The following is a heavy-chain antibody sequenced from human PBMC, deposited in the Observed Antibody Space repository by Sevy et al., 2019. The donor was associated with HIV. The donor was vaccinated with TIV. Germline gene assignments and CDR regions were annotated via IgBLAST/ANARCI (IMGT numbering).Heavy chain of an antibody. V-gene: IGHV1-18*01. CDR2: ISAYNGNT. CDR1: GYTFTCYG. CDR3: ARGMYDYVWGSYRPPMSFDY. J-gene: IGHJ4*02. D-gene: IGHD3-16*02. Sequence: ASVKVSCKASGYTFTCYGISWVRQAPGQGLEWMGWISAYNGNTNYAQMLQGRVTMTTDTSTSTAYMELRSLRSDDTAGYYCARGMYDYVWGSYRPPMSFDYWGQGPLVTVSS.